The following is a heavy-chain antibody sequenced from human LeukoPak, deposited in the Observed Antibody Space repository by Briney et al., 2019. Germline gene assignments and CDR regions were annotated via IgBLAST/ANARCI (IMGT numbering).Heavy chain of an antibody. CDR2: AYYRSKWYN. V-gene: IGHV6-1*01. J-gene: IGHJ4*02. Sequence: SQTLSLTCAISGDSVSSNSAAWNWIRQSPSRGLEWLGRAYYRSKWYNDYAVSVKSRITINPDTSKNQFSLQLNSVTPEDTAVYYCARNLGYCSGGSCYAFDYWGQGTLVTVSS. CDR3: ARNLGYCSGGSCYAFDY. D-gene: IGHD2-15*01. CDR1: GDSVSSNSAA.